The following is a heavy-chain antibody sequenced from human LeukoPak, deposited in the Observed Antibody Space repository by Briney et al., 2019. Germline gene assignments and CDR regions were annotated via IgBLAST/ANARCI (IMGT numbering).Heavy chain of an antibody. J-gene: IGHJ6*02. Sequence: GGSLRLSCAASGFTFSSYWMSWVRQAPGKGLEWVANIKQDGSEKYYVDSVKGRFTISRDNAKNSLYLQMNSLRAEDTAVYYCARGAIVVVPAAIGGYYGMDVWGQGTTVTVSS. CDR2: IKQDGSEK. D-gene: IGHD2-2*01. CDR3: ARGAIVVVPAAIGGYYGMDV. CDR1: GFTFSSYW. V-gene: IGHV3-7*01.